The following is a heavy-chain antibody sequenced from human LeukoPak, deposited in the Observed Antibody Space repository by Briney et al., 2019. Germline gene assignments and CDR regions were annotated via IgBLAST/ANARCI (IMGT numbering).Heavy chain of an antibody. CDR1: GFTFSSYG. V-gene: IGHV3-48*04. CDR2: ISSSGSTI. J-gene: IGHJ6*04. CDR3: AELGITMIGGV. D-gene: IGHD3-10*02. Sequence: GGTLRLSCAASGFTFSSYGMNWVRQAPGKGLEWVSYISSSGSTIYYADSVKGRFTISRDNAKNSLYLQMNSLRAEDTAVYYCAELGITMIGGVWGKGTTVTSSS.